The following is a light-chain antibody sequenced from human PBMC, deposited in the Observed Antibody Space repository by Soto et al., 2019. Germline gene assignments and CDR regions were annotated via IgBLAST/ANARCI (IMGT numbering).Light chain of an antibody. CDR1: QGISSW. J-gene: IGKJ4*01. V-gene: IGKV1-12*01. CDR3: QQANSLSLT. Sequence: DLQMTQSPSSVSASVGDRVTITCRASQGISSWLAWYPQKPGKPPKLLIYAASILQSGVPPRFSGSGSGTDFTLTISSLQPEDFATYYCQQANSLSLTFGGGTKVDIK. CDR2: AAS.